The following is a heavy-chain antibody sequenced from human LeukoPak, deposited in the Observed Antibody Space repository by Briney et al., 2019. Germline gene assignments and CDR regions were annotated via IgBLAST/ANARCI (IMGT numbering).Heavy chain of an antibody. CDR1: GYTFTSYG. Sequence: ASVTVSFKSSGYTFTSYGISWVRQAPGQGLEWMGWISAYNGNTNYAQKLQGRVTMTTDTSTSTAYMELRSLRSDDTAVYYCARDSTWIQLWFFDYWGQGTLVTVSS. J-gene: IGHJ4*02. V-gene: IGHV1-18*01. CDR2: ISAYNGNT. D-gene: IGHD5-18*01. CDR3: ARDSTWIQLWFFDY.